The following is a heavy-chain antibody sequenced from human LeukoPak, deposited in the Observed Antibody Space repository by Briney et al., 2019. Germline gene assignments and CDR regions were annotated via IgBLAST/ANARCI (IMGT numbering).Heavy chain of an antibody. CDR2: IYPGDSDT. Sequence: GESLKISCKGSGYSFTSYWIGWVRQMPGKGLEWMGIIYPGDSDTRYSPSFQGQVTISADKSISTAYLQWSSLKASDTAMYYCARTLNMNYYDSSGYYWRAFDIWGQGTMVTVSS. CDR3: ARTLNMNYYDSSGYYWRAFDI. CDR1: GYSFTSYW. V-gene: IGHV5-51*01. J-gene: IGHJ3*02. D-gene: IGHD3-22*01.